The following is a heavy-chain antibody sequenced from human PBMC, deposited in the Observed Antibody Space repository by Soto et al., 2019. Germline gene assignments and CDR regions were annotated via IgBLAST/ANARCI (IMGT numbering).Heavy chain of an antibody. V-gene: IGHV1-2*04. Sequence: QVQLVQSGAEVKKPGASVKVSCKASGYTFTGYYMHWVRQAPGQGLEWMGWINPNSGGTNYAQKFQGWVTMTRDTSISTAYMELSRLRSDDTAVYYCARDYSPLNAAGGGWVCGMDVWGQGTTVTVSS. D-gene: IGHD6-13*01. J-gene: IGHJ6*02. CDR1: GYTFTGYY. CDR2: INPNSGGT. CDR3: ARDYSPLNAAGGGWVCGMDV.